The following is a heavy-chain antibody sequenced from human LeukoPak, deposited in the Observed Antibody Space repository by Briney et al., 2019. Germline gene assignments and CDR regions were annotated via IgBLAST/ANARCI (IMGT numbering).Heavy chain of an antibody. CDR2: IYHSGST. V-gene: IGHV4-4*02. Sequence: SETLSLTCAVPGGSISSSNWWSWVRQPPGKGLEWIGEIYHSGSTNYNPSLKSRVTISVDKSKNQFSLKLSSVTAADTAVYYCASARIAAAGAEKIYYFDYWGQGTLVTVSS. CDR3: ASARIAAAGAEKIYYFDY. D-gene: IGHD6-13*01. CDR1: GGSISSSNW. J-gene: IGHJ4*02.